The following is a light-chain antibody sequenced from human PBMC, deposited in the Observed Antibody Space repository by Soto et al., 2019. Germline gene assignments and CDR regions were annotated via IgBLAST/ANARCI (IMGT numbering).Light chain of an antibody. V-gene: IGLV2-11*01. J-gene: IGLJ1*01. Sequence: QSALTQPRSVSGSPGQSVTISCTGTSSDVGRHNIVSWYQQRPGKVPKLIIYEVNKRSSGVPDRFSGSKSGNTASLIIAGLQVADEADYYCRAHTEKLPYVFGTGTKVTVL. CDR1: SSDVGRHNI. CDR2: EVN. CDR3: RAHTEKLPYV.